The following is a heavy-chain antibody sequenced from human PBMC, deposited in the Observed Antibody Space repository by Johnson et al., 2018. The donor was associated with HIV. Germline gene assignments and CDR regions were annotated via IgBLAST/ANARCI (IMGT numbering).Heavy chain of an antibody. CDR3: ARDLDSSSSEDAFYI. CDR2: VSYDGPDK. D-gene: IGHD6-6*01. CDR1: GLTFTNAW. V-gene: IGHV3-30*03. J-gene: IGHJ3*02. Sequence: QMLLVESGGGLVKPGGSLRLSCAASGLTFTNAWMNWVRQAPGKGLEWVAVVSYDGPDKYYADSVKGRFTISRDNAKNSLYLQMNSLRAEDTALYYCARDLDSSSSEDAFYIWGQGTMVTVSS.